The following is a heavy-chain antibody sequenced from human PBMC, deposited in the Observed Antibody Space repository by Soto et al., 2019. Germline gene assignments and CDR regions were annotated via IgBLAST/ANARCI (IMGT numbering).Heavy chain of an antibody. CDR1: GFTFSSYS. J-gene: IGHJ4*02. D-gene: IGHD1-26*01. Sequence: PGGSLILSCASSGFTFSSYSMHWVRQAPGKGLEWVAVISYDGSNKYYADSVKGRFTISRDNSKNTLYLQMNSLRAEDTAVYYCARDVSSGSYYGYWGQGTLVTAPQ. CDR2: ISYDGSNK. CDR3: ARDVSSGSYYGY. V-gene: IGHV3-30-3*01.